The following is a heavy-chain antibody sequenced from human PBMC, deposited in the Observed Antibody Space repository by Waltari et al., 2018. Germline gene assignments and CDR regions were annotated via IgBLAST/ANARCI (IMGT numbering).Heavy chain of an antibody. CDR2: IYYSGST. V-gene: IGHV4-39*07. CDR3: ARERSTWGSYRYLGY. J-gene: IGHJ4*02. D-gene: IGHD3-16*02. Sequence: QLQLQESGPGLVKPSETLSLTCTVSGGSLSSSSYYWGWIRQPPGKGLEWIGSIYYSGSTYYNPSLKSRVTISVDTSKNQFSLKLSSVTAADTAVYYCARERSTWGSYRYLGYWGQGTLVTVSS. CDR1: GGSLSSSSYY.